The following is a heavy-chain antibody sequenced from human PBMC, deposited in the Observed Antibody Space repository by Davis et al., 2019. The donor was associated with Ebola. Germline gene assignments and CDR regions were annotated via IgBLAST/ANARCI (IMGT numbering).Heavy chain of an antibody. V-gene: IGHV3-33*01. CDR1: GFTFSSYG. CDR3: ASGGYCSGGSCYSKGGQVY. D-gene: IGHD2-15*01. CDR2: IWYDGSNK. Sequence: GGSLRLSCAASGFTFSSYGMPRVRQAPGKGLEWVAVIWYDGSNKYYADSVKGRFTISRDNSKNTLYLQMNSLRAEDTAVYYCASGGYCSGGSCYSKGGQVYWGQGTLVTVSS. J-gene: IGHJ4*02.